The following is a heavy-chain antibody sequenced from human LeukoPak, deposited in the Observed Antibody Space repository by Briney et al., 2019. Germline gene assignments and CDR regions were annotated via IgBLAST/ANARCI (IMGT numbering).Heavy chain of an antibody. D-gene: IGHD3-22*01. J-gene: IGHJ4*02. CDR3: ASTYYYDSSGYYE. Sequence: SETLSLTCTVSGGSISSNSYYWGWIRQPPGKGLEWIGSIYYSGSTYYNPSLKSRVTISVDTSKNQFSLKLSSVTAADTAVYYCASTYYYDSSGYYEWGQGTLVTVSS. V-gene: IGHV4-39*01. CDR1: GGSISSNSYY. CDR2: IYYSGST.